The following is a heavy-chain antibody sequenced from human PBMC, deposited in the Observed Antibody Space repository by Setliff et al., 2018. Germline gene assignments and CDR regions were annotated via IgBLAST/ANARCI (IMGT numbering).Heavy chain of an antibody. CDR1: GFTFSSYW. CDR2: IKQDGSVK. Sequence: GSLRLSCAASGFTFSSYWMNWVRQAPGKGLEWVANIKQDGSVKNYVDSVKGRFSISRDNSKNTVYLEMNSLRAEDTAVYYCARSLVTAGDAFDIRGQGTMVTVSS. D-gene: IGHD2-21*02. J-gene: IGHJ3*02. V-gene: IGHV3-7*03. CDR3: ARSLVTAGDAFDI.